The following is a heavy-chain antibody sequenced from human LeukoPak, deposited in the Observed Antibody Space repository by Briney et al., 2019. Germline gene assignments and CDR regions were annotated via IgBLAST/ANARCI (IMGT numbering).Heavy chain of an antibody. CDR3: ARGGGGTMVRGLLYS. J-gene: IGHJ4*02. CDR1: GGSISSYY. CDR2: IYYSGST. D-gene: IGHD3-10*01. V-gene: IGHV4-59*01. Sequence: SETLSLTCTVSGGSISSYYWSWIRQPPGKGLEWIGYIYYSGSTNYNPSLKSRVTISVDTSKNQFSLKLSSVTAADTAVYYCARGGGGTMVRGLLYSWGQGTLVTVSS.